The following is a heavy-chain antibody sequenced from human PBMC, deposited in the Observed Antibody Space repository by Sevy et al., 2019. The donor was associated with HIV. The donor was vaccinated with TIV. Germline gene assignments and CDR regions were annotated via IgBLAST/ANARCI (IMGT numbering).Heavy chain of an antibody. Sequence: GGSLRLSCAASGFTFSSYAMSWVRQAPGKGLEWVSAISGSGGSTYYADSVKGRFTISRDNSKNTLYLQMNSLRAEDTAVYYCAKDVAYSSGWYYYDYWGQGTLVTVSS. D-gene: IGHD6-19*01. V-gene: IGHV3-23*01. CDR2: ISGSGGST. J-gene: IGHJ4*02. CDR3: AKDVAYSSGWYYYDY. CDR1: GFTFSSYA.